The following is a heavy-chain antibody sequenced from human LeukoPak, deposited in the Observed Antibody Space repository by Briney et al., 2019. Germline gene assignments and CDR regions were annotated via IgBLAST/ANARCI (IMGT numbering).Heavy chain of an antibody. CDR2: IYYSGST. Sequence: SETLSLTCTVSGGSISSYYWSWIRQPPGKGLEWIGYIYYSGSTNYNPSLKSRVTISVDTSKNQFSLKLSSVTAADTAVYYCARIMAVGATTLDAFDIWGQGTMVTVSS. J-gene: IGHJ3*02. CDR3: ARIMAVGATTLDAFDI. D-gene: IGHD1-26*01. V-gene: IGHV4-59*01. CDR1: GGSISSYY.